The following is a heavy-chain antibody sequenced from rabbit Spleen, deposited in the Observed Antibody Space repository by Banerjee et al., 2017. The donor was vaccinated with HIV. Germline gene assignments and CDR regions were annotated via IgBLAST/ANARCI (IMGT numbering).Heavy chain of an antibody. D-gene: IGHD1-1*01. CDR2: IDTGSSGFT. Sequence: QSLEESGGDLVKPGASLTLTCTVSGFSFNSDYYMCWVRQAPGKGLEWIACIDTGSSGFTYFATWAKGRFTCSKTSSTTVTLQMTRLTAADTATYFCARDTSSSFSSYGMDLWGPGTLVTVS. CDR1: GFSFNSDYY. V-gene: IGHV1S40*01. CDR3: ARDTSSSFSSYGMDL. J-gene: IGHJ6*01.